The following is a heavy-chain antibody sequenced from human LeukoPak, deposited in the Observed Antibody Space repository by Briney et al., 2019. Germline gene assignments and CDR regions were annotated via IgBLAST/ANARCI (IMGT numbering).Heavy chain of an antibody. J-gene: IGHJ3*02. V-gene: IGHV3-30*18. Sequence: GGSLRLSCAASGFTFSSYGMHWVRQAPGKGLEWVAVISYDGSNKYYADSVKGRFTISRDNSKNTLYLQMNSLRAEDTAVCYCAKGTYYYDSGGEDAFDIWGRGTMVTVSS. CDR3: AKGTYYYDSGGEDAFDI. CDR2: ISYDGSNK. D-gene: IGHD3-22*01. CDR1: GFTFSSYG.